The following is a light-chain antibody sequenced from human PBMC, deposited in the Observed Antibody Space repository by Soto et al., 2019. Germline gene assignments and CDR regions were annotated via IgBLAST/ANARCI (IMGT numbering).Light chain of an antibody. Sequence: VLTQSPATLSLSPGERATLSCRASQSVSSYLAWYQQKPGQAPRLLIYDTSNRATGVPARFSGSGSGTDFTLTISSLEPEDCAIHYCQQRQYWPPITFGQGTRLEIK. CDR2: DTS. CDR3: QQRQYWPPIT. J-gene: IGKJ5*01. CDR1: QSVSSY. V-gene: IGKV3-11*01.